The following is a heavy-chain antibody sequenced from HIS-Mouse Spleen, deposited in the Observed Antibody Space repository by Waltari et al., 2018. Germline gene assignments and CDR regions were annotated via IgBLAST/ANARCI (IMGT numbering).Heavy chain of an antibody. J-gene: IGHJ5*02. CDR2: MNPNSGNT. Sequence: QVQLVQSGAEVKKPGASVKVSCKASGYTFTGYAINWVRKAHGQGLEWMGWMNPNSGNTGYAQKFQGRVTMTRNTSISTAYMELSSLRSEDTAVYYCARIGSHRRGYSYGYWFDPWGQGTLVTVSS. D-gene: IGHD5-18*01. CDR1: GYTFTGYA. V-gene: IGHV1-8*01. CDR3: ARIGSHRRGYSYGYWFDP.